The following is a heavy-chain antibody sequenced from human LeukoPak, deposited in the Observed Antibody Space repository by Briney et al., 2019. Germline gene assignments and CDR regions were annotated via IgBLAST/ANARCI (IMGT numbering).Heavy chain of an antibody. CDR3: AKGSSSSRPYYFDH. D-gene: IGHD6-6*01. V-gene: IGHV3-23*01. J-gene: IGHJ4*02. Sequence: GGSLRLSCAASGFTFNSYAMSWVRQAPGKGLEWVSAITDTGGDTYLADSVKGRFTISRDNSKNTLYLQMNSLRAEDTATYYCAKGSSSSRPYYFDHWAPGTLVTVSS. CDR2: ITDTGGDT. CDR1: GFTFNSYA.